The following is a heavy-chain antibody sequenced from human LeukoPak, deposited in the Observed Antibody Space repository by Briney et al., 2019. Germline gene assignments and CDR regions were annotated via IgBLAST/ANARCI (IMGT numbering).Heavy chain of an antibody. CDR1: GYTFTGYY. Sequence: GASVKVSCKASGYTFTGYYMHWVRQAPGQGLGWMGWINPNSGGTNYAQKFQGRVTMTRDTSISTAYMELSRLRSDDTAVYYCARGEDIVVVPAAMPENYWGQGTLVTVSS. CDR3: ARGEDIVVVPAAMPENY. V-gene: IGHV1-2*02. J-gene: IGHJ4*02. D-gene: IGHD2-2*01. CDR2: INPNSGGT.